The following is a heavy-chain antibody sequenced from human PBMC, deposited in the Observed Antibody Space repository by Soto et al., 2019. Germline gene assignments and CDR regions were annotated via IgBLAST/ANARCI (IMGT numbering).Heavy chain of an antibody. CDR2: FDPEDGET. V-gene: IGHV1-24*01. Sequence: ASVKVSCKVSGYTLTELSMHWVRQAPGKGLEWMGGFDPEDGETIYAQKFQGRVTMTEDTSTDTAYMELSSLRSEDTAVYYCARWPDGYYYYGMDVWGQGTTVTVSS. CDR1: GYTLTELS. CDR3: ARWPDGYYYYGMDV. J-gene: IGHJ6*02.